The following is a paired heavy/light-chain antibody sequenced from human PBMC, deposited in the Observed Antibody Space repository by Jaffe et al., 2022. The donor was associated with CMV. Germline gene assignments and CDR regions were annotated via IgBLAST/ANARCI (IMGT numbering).Heavy chain of an antibody. D-gene: IGHD3-10*01. V-gene: IGHV4-39*01. J-gene: IGHJ5*02. CDR1: GGSIGSNSYY. Sequence: QLQLQESGPGLVKPSETLSLTCTVSGGSIGSNSYYWVWIRQPPGKGPEWIGSISSVGSAYYNPSLKSRVTLSVDTSKNRFSLNLSSVTAADRAVYYCASELGGIKPFDPWGPGTLVTVSS. CDR3: ASELGGIKPFDP. CDR2: ISSVGSA.
Light chain of an antibody. CDR1: ESISSY. V-gene: IGKV3-11*01. CDR2: DTS. CDR3: QQRIKWPPS. J-gene: IGKJ3*01. Sequence: EVVLTQSPATLSLSPGERATLSCRASESISSYLAWYQQKPGQAPRLLIYDTSKRATGIPARFSGSGSGTDFTLTISSLEPEDFAVYYCQQRIKWPPSFGPGTKVDIK.